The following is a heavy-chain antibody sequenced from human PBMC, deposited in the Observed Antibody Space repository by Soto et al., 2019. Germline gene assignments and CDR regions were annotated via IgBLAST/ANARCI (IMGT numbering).Heavy chain of an antibody. CDR2: INPSGGST. CDR3: ARDHPNVFSYDILTGYFDY. J-gene: IGHJ4*02. Sequence: ASVKVSCKASGYTFTCYYMHWVRQAPGQGLEWMGIINPSGGSTSYAQKFQGRVTMTRDTSTSTVYMELSSLRSEDTAVYYCARDHPNVFSYDILTGYFDYWGQGTLVTVSS. V-gene: IGHV1-46*01. D-gene: IGHD3-9*01. CDR1: GYTFTCYY.